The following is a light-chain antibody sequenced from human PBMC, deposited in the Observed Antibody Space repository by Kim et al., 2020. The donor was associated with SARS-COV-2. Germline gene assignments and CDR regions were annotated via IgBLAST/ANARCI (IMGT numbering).Light chain of an antibody. CDR2: KIY. CDR1: PSRVHGKGNNY. J-gene: IGKJ5*01. CDR3: VQATKFPLT. V-gene: IGKV2-24*01. Sequence: PAFISCRSSPSRVHGKGNNYLKWLQRRPGEPPRLLIYKIYKRFSGVTDRFSGSGAGTDFTLKISRVEAEDVGDYYCVQATKFPLTFGQGRRLGIK.